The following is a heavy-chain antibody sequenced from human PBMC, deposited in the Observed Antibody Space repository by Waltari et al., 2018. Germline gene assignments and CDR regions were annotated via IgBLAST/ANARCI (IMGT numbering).Heavy chain of an antibody. CDR2: IYTSGST. CDR1: GGLISSGSYY. CDR3: ARSHSGNYRNFDY. Sequence: QVQLQESGPGLVKPSQTLSLTCTVSGGLISSGSYYWSWIRQPAGKGLEWIGRIYTSGSTNYSTSLKSRVTISVDTSKNQFSLKLSSVTAADTAVYYCARSHSGNYRNFDYWGQGTLVTVSS. V-gene: IGHV4-61*02. J-gene: IGHJ4*02. D-gene: IGHD1-26*01.